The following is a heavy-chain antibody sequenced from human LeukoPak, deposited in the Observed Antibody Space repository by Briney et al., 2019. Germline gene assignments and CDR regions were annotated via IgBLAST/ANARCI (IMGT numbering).Heavy chain of an antibody. D-gene: IGHD2-2*01. CDR3: ARDSPDIVVVPAAPLAYYYYGMDV. J-gene: IGHJ6*02. V-gene: IGHV3-74*01. Sequence: GGSLRLSCAAPGFTFSIYAMSWVRQAPGKGLVWVSRISPDGSTTCHADSVKGRFTTSRDNAKNTLFLQMNSLRAEDTAVYYCARDSPDIVVVPAAPLAYYYYGMDVWGQGTTVTASS. CDR2: ISPDGSTT. CDR1: GFTFSIYA.